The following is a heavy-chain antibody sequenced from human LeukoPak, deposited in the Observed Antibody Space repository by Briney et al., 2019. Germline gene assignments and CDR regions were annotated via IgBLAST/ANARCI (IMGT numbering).Heavy chain of an antibody. J-gene: IGHJ5*02. D-gene: IGHD3-22*01. Sequence: SETLSLTCAVYGGSFNNYFWSWIRQSPGNGLEWIGETNPNGGTNYNPSLKSRLTISTDTSKKHFSLNLNSVTAADTAVYYCARGRAYVTLIAVVTKHRGNWFDPWGQGTLVTVSS. CDR1: GGSFNNYF. CDR3: ARGRAYVTLIAVVTKHRGNWFDP. CDR2: TNPNGGT. V-gene: IGHV4-34*01.